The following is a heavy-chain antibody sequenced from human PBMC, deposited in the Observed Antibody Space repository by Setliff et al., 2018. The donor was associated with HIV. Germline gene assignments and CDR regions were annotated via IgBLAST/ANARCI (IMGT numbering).Heavy chain of an antibody. D-gene: IGHD3-10*01. J-gene: IGHJ4*02. CDR2: VFYSGST. CDR1: GGSISSSYW. V-gene: IGHV4-4*02. Sequence: PSETLSLTCTVSGGSISSSYWWSWVRQPPGEGLEWIGTVFYSGSTSYSPPLKSRVTISVDTSKNQFSLKLKSVTAADTALYYCARLVRGGSGHYFDYWGQGKLVTVSS. CDR3: ARLVRGGSGHYFDY.